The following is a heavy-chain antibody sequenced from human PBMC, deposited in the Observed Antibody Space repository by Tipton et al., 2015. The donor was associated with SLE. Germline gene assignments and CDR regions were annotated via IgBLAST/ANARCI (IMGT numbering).Heavy chain of an antibody. CDR3: AGAAPGVQGVNDAFDI. CDR2: IYYSGST. J-gene: IGHJ3*02. CDR1: GGSISSSSYY. D-gene: IGHD3-10*01. V-gene: IGHV4-39*07. Sequence: TLSLTCTVSGGSISSSSYYWGWIRQPPGKGLEWIGSIYYSGSTYYNPSLKSRVTISVDTSKNQFSLKLSSVTAADTAVYYCAGAAPGVQGVNDAFDIWGQVTMVTVAS.